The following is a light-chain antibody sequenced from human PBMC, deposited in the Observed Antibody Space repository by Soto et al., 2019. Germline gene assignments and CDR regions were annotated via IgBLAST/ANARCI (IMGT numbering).Light chain of an antibody. CDR1: SSDVGAYDY. CDR3: SSFTTSTSYV. Sequence: QSALTQPASVSGSPGQSITISCTGTSSDVGAYDYVSWYQQHPGEVPKLMIFDVSDRPSGVSNRFSGSKSGNTASLTISGLQAEDEADSYCSSFTTSTSYVFGTGTKVTVL. V-gene: IGLV2-14*03. J-gene: IGLJ1*01. CDR2: DVS.